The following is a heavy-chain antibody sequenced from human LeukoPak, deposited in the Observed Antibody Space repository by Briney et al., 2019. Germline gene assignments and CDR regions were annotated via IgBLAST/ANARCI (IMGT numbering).Heavy chain of an antibody. CDR1: GFTFDDYA. CDR3: AKDTAEQWLAHERFDS. Sequence: GGSLRLSCAASGFTFDDYAMHWVRQAPGKGLEWVSGISWNSGSIGYADSVKGRFTISRDNAKNSPYLQMNSLRAEDTALYYCAKDTAEQWLAHERFDSWGQGTLVTVSS. CDR2: ISWNSGSI. V-gene: IGHV3-9*01. J-gene: IGHJ4*02. D-gene: IGHD6-19*01.